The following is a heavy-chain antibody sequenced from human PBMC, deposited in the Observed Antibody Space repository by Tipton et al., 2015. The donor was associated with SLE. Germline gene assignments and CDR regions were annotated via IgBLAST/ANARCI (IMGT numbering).Heavy chain of an antibody. CDR3: ARGSVVADDY. CDR1: GVSISGRDHH. V-gene: IGHV4-61*03. D-gene: IGHD2-15*01. Sequence: TLSLTCTVSGVSISGRDHHWGWIRQHPGKGLEWIGHIHYSGSTNYNPSLKSRVTISVDASKSHFSLELSSVTAADTAVYYCARGSVVADDYWGQGTLVTVSS. CDR2: IHYSGST. J-gene: IGHJ4*02.